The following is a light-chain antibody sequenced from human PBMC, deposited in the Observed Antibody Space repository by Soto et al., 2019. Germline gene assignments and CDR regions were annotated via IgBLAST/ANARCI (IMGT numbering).Light chain of an antibody. J-gene: IGLJ1*01. Sequence: QSVLTPPASVSGSPGQSITISCAGTSSDVGAYNYASWYQQYPGEAPKVIIYDVSHRPAGVSNRFSGSKSGNTASLTISGLQTLDEADYYSSAITSANTYVVRTGTEVTV. V-gene: IGLV2-14*01. CDR3: SAITSANTYV. CDR2: DVS. CDR1: SSDVGAYNY.